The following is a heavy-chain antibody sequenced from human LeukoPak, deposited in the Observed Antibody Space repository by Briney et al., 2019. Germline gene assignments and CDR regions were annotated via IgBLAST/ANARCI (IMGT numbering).Heavy chain of an antibody. CDR1: GGSISSSHW. V-gene: IGHV4-4*02. Sequence: SGTLSLTCAVSGGSISSSHWWSWVRQPPGKGLEGIGEIHQTGSTNYNPSLRSRGSISLDKAKNQFTLNLNSVTAADTAVYYCASSDYYRLDHWGQGILVTVSS. D-gene: IGHD6-25*01. CDR2: IHQTGST. J-gene: IGHJ4*02. CDR3: ASSDYYRLDH.